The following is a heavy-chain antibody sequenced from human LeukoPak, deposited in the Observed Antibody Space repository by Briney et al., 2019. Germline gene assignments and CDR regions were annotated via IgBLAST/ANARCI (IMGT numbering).Heavy chain of an antibody. CDR2: IDFDGSDT. J-gene: IGHJ4*02. CDR1: GFTFTNYW. D-gene: IGHD6-19*01. Sequence: PGGSLRLSCAASGFTFTNYWMHWVRQAPGEGLVWVSRIDFDGSDTIYADSVKGRFTTSRDNAKNTLYLQMNSLRAEDTAVYYCTKGLSPSEAYDYWGQGTLVTVSS. V-gene: IGHV3-74*01. CDR3: TKGLSPSEAYDY.